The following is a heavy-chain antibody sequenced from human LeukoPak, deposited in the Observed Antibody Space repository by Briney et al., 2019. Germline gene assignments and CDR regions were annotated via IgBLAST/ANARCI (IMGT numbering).Heavy chain of an antibody. Sequence: SETLFLTCTVSGGSISSSSYYWGWIRQPPGKGLEWIGSIYYSGSTYYNPSLKSRVTISVDTSKNQFSLKLSSVTAADTAVYYCARGGYSSGWSLEYWGQGTLVTVSS. CDR1: GGSISSSSYY. V-gene: IGHV4-39*07. CDR3: ARGGYSSGWSLEY. D-gene: IGHD6-19*01. J-gene: IGHJ4*02. CDR2: IYYSGST.